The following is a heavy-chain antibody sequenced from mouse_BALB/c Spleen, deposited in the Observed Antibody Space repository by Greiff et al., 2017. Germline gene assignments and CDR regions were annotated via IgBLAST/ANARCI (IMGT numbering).Heavy chain of an antibody. J-gene: IGHJ2*01. D-gene: IGHD2-1*01. CDR3: ARGFYGNYFDY. Sequence: QVQLKESGPELVRPGVSVKISCKGSGYTFTDYAMHWVKQSHAKSLEWIGVISTYYGDASYNQKFKGKATMTVDKSSSTAYMELARLTSEDSAIYYCARGFYGNYFDYWGQGTTLTVSS. V-gene: IGHV1-67*01. CDR2: ISTYYGDA. CDR1: GYTFTDYA.